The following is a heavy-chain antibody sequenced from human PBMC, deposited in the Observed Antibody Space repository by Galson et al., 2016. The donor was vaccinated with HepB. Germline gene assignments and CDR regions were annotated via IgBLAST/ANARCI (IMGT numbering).Heavy chain of an antibody. D-gene: IGHD4-17*01. CDR3: ASGTTMTPDYFDY. Sequence: SLRLSCAASGFAFSTYAMTWVRQAPGKGLEWVSDISSGSTTTSSADSVKGRFTISRDNSKNTLYLQMNNLRAEDTAVYYCASGTTMTPDYFDYWGQGTLVTVSS. J-gene: IGHJ4*02. V-gene: IGHV3-23*01. CDR2: ISSGSTTT. CDR1: GFAFSTYA.